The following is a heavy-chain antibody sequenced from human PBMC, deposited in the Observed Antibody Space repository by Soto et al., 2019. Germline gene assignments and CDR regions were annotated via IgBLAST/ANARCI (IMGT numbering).Heavy chain of an antibody. Sequence: SQTLSLTCAISGDSVSNNSVAWNWVRQSPSRGLEWLGRTYYRSKWHYDYAPSVRSRITINPDTSKNHFSLQLKSVSPEDAAVYYCARTLRGRGVQYFADWGQGTLVTV. CDR3: ARTLRGRGVQYFAD. CDR2: TYYRSKWHY. J-gene: IGHJ4*02. CDR1: GDSVSNNSVA. V-gene: IGHV6-1*01. D-gene: IGHD3-10*01.